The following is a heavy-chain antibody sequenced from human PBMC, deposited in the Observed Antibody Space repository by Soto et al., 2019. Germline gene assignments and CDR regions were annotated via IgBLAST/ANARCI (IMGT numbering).Heavy chain of an antibody. CDR1: GFTFDDYA. J-gene: IGHJ1*01. CDR2: INWNSGSI. Sequence: LRLSCAASGFTFDDYAMHWVRQVPGKGLEWVSGINWNSGSIGYADSVKGRFAISRDNAKNSLHLQMNSLRAEDTAFYYCVKDESINWYSGHFRHWGQGTLVTVSS. V-gene: IGHV3-9*01. CDR3: VKDESINWYSGHFRH. D-gene: IGHD6-13*01.